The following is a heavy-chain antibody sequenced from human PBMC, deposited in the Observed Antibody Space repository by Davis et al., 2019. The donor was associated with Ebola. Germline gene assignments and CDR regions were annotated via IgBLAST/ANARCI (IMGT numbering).Heavy chain of an antibody. V-gene: IGHV4-39*01. CDR3: ARGVGATTGWFDP. CDR2: IYYSGST. J-gene: IGHJ5*02. D-gene: IGHD1-26*01. Sequence: WIRQPPGKGLEWIGSIYYSGSTYYNPSLKSRVTISVDTSKNQFSLKLSSVTAADTAVYYCARGVGATTGWFDPWGQGTLVTVSS.